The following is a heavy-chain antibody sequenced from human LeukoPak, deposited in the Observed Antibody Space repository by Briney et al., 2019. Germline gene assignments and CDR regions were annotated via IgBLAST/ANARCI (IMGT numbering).Heavy chain of an antibody. Sequence: GGSLRLSCAASGFTFSDYYMSWIRQAPGKGLEWVAVISYDGSNKYYADSVKGRFTISRDNSKNTLYLQMNSLRAEDTAVYYCAKDRAIVGLDYWGQGTLVTVSS. CDR3: AKDRAIVGLDY. V-gene: IGHV3-30*18. D-gene: IGHD1-26*01. CDR1: GFTFSDYY. J-gene: IGHJ4*02. CDR2: ISYDGSNK.